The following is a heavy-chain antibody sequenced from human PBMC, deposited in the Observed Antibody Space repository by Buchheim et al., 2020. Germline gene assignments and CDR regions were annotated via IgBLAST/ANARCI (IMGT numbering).Heavy chain of an antibody. J-gene: IGHJ5*02. D-gene: IGHD3-22*01. Sequence: QVQLQESGPGLVKPSETLSLTCTVSGGSISSYYWSWIRQPPGKGLEWIGYIYYSGSTNYNPSLKSRVTISVDTSKNRFSLKLSSVTAADTAVYYCARDHYYDSSGYHANWFDPWGQGTL. V-gene: IGHV4-59*01. CDR2: IYYSGST. CDR1: GGSISSYY. CDR3: ARDHYYDSSGYHANWFDP.